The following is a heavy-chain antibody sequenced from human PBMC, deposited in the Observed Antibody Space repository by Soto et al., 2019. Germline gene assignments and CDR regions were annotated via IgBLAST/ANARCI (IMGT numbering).Heavy chain of an antibody. CDR1: GGSISSGDFY. Sequence: TLSLTCTVSGGSISSGDFYWIWIRQPPGRGLEWIGFNYSSGSTFYNPSLKSRLTISPDASKNQFSLKMSSVTAADTAVYYCARRSPRHFYAMDVWGQGTTVTVSS. CDR2: NYSSGST. CDR3: ARRSPRHFYAMDV. J-gene: IGHJ6*02. V-gene: IGHV4-30-4*01.